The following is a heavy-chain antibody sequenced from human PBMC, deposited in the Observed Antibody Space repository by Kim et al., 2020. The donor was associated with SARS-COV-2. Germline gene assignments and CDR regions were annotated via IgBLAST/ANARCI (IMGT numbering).Heavy chain of an antibody. D-gene: IGHD3-22*01. CDR3: ATHGGYYDSSGYSDY. CDR2: ISSSSSYI. Sequence: GGSLRLSCAASGFTFSSYSMNWVRQAPGKGLEWVSSISSSSSYIYYADSVKGRFTISRDNAKNSLYLQMNSLRAEDTAVYYCATHGGYYDSSGYSDYWGQGTLVTVSS. V-gene: IGHV3-21*01. J-gene: IGHJ4*02. CDR1: GFTFSSYS.